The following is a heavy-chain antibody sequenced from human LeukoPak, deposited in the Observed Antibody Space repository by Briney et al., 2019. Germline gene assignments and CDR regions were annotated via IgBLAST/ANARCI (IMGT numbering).Heavy chain of an antibody. Sequence: PGRSLRLSCAASGFTFSSFAMHWVRQAPGKGLEWVAVISYDGSNKYYADSVKGRFTISRGNSKNTLYLQMNSLRAEDTAVYYCARGTPTVDFWSGYTDYWGQGTLVTVSS. V-gene: IGHV3-30*04. CDR1: GFTFSSFA. D-gene: IGHD3-3*01. CDR3: ARGTPTVDFWSGYTDY. CDR2: ISYDGSNK. J-gene: IGHJ4*02.